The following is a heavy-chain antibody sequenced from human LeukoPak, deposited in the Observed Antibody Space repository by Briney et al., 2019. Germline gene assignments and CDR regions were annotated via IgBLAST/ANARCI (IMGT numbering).Heavy chain of an antibody. V-gene: IGHV3-20*01. D-gene: IGHD3-10*01. CDR2: INWNGGST. CDR3: ARCYYGSGSLITGAFDI. Sequence: GGSLRLSCAASGFTFDDYGMSWVRQAPGKGLEWASGINWNGGSTGYADSVKGRFTISRDNAKNSLYLQMNSLRAEDTALYHCARCYYGSGSLITGAFDIWGQGTMVTVSS. CDR1: GFTFDDYG. J-gene: IGHJ3*02.